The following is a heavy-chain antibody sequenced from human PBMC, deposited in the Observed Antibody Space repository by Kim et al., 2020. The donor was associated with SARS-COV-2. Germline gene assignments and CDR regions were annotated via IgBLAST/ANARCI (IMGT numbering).Heavy chain of an antibody. D-gene: IGHD4-17*01. J-gene: IGHJ4*02. Sequence: KFQGRVTMTRDTSTSTVYMELSSLRSEDTAVYYCARPAGDYGTYYFDYWGQGTLVTVSS. V-gene: IGHV1-46*01. CDR3: ARPAGDYGTYYFDY.